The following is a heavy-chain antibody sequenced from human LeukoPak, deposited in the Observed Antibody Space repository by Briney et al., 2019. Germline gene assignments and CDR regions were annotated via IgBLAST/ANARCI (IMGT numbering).Heavy chain of an antibody. CDR2: IYHSGST. CDR3: AILGIFGVVMDV. V-gene: IGHV4-30-2*01. CDR1: GGSISSGGYS. J-gene: IGHJ4*02. Sequence: PSETLSLTCAVSGGSISSGGYSWSWIRQPPGKGLEWIGYIYHSGSTYYNPSLKSRVTISVDRSKNQFSLKLSSVTAADTAVYYCAILGIFGVVMDVWGQGTLVTVSS. D-gene: IGHD3-3*01.